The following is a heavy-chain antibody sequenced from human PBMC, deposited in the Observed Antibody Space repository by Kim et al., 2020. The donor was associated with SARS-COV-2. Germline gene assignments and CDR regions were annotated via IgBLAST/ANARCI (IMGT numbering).Heavy chain of an antibody. J-gene: IGHJ4*02. CDR2: ISSSGSTI. CDR1: GFTFSSYE. CDR3: ASATQIDWLSPSL. Sequence: GGSLRLSCAASGFTFSSYEMNWVRQAPGKGLEWVSYISSSGSTIYYADSVKGRFTISRDNAKNSLYLQMNSLRAEDTAVYYCASATQIDWLSPSLWGQGTLVTVSS. V-gene: IGHV3-48*03. D-gene: IGHD3-9*01.